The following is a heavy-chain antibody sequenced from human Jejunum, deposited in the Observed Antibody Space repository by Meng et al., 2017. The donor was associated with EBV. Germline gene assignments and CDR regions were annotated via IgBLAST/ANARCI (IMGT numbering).Heavy chain of an antibody. D-gene: IGHD3-22*01. Sequence: QITWKELGPTLVKPTQTLTLTCTFSGFSLSTSAVGVGWIRQPPEKALEWLALIYGGDDKHYSPSLKSRLTITMDTSKNQVVLTMIDMDPVDTATYYCAHRVRDTVNFDYWGQGTLVTVSS. CDR2: IYGGDDK. V-gene: IGHV2-5*02. CDR3: AHRVRDTVNFDY. J-gene: IGHJ4*02. CDR1: GFSLSTSAVG.